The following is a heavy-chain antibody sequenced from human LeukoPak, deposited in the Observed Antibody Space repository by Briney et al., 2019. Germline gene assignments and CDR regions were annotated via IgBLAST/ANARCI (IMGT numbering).Heavy chain of an antibody. Sequence: GGSLRLSCAASGFTFSTYAMHWVRQAPGKGLEWVANIKQDGSEKYYVDSVKGRFTISRDNAKNSLYLLMNSLRVEDTAVYYCARNFYGPYYYYGMDVWGRGTTVTVSS. J-gene: IGHJ6*02. D-gene: IGHD4-17*01. CDR3: ARNFYGPYYYYGMDV. V-gene: IGHV3-7*05. CDR1: GFTFSTYA. CDR2: IKQDGSEK.